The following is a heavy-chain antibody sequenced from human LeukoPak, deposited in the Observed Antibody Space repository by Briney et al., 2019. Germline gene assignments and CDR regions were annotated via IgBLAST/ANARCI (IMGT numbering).Heavy chain of an antibody. CDR3: ARHYYDSSGYYLSEYFQH. J-gene: IGHJ1*01. CDR2: IYYSGST. D-gene: IGHD3-22*01. Sequence: SETLSLTCTVSGGSISSSSYYWGWIRQPPGKGLEWIGSIYYSGSTYYNPSLKSRVTISVDTSKNQLSLKLSSVTAADTAVYYCARHYYDSSGYYLSEYFQHWGQGTLVTVSS. CDR1: GGSISSSSYY. V-gene: IGHV4-39*01.